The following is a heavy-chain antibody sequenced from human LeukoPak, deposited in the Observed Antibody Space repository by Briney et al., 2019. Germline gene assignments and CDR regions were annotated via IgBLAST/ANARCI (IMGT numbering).Heavy chain of an antibody. J-gene: IGHJ4*02. CDR3: ARGGSVMITFGGAPRYFDY. V-gene: IGHV4-34*01. Sequence: SETLSLTCAVYGGSFSGYYWSWIRQPPGKGLEWIGEINHSGSTNYIPSLKSRVTISVDTSKNQFSLKLSSVTAADTAVYYCARGGSVMITFGGAPRYFDYWGQGTLVTVSS. CDR2: INHSGST. D-gene: IGHD3-16*01. CDR1: GGSFSGYY.